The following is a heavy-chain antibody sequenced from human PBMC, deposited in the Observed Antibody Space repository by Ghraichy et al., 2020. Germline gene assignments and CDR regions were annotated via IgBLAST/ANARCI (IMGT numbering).Heavy chain of an antibody. Sequence: GGSLRLSCAASGFTFSSYSMNWVRQAPGKGLEWVSYISSSSSTIYYADSVKGRFTISRDNAKNSLYLQMNSLRAEDTAVYYCARSTYYYDSSGYGTLDYWGQGTLVTVSS. CDR3: ARSTYYYDSSGYGTLDY. D-gene: IGHD3-22*01. J-gene: IGHJ4*02. CDR2: ISSSSSTI. V-gene: IGHV3-48*01. CDR1: GFTFSSYS.